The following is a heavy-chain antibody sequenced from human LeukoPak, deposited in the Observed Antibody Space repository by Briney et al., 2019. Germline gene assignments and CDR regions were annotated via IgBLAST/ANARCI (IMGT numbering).Heavy chain of an antibody. CDR1: GGSFSGYY. J-gene: IGHJ4*02. Sequence: SETLSLTCAVYGGSFSGYYWSWIRQPPGKGLEWIGEINHSGSTNYNPSLKSRVTISVDTSKNQFSLKLSSVTAADTAVYYCARLWFGGEGEDDYWGQGTLVTVSS. D-gene: IGHD3-10*01. CDR3: ARLWFGGEGEDDY. V-gene: IGHV4-34*01. CDR2: INHSGST.